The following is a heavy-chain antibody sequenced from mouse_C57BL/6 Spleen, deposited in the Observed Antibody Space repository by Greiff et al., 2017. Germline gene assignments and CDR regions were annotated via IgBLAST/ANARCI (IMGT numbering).Heavy chain of an antibody. CDR1: GYAFSSSW. CDR2: IYPGDGDT. CDR3: AREKLLAY. Sequence: VKLQESGPELVKPGASVKISCKASGYAFSSSWMNWVKQRPGKGLEWIGRIYPGDGDTNYNGKFKGKATLTADKSSSTAYMQLSSLTSEDSAVYFGAREKLLAYWGQGTLVTVSA. J-gene: IGHJ3*01. V-gene: IGHV1-82*01.